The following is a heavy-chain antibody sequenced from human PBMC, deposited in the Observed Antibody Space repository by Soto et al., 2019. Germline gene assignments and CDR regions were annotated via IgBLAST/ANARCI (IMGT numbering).Heavy chain of an antibody. D-gene: IGHD3-10*01. CDR1: GFTFSSYG. J-gene: IGHJ6*03. CDR2: IWYDGSNK. CDR3: ARNYGSGRYYYYYYMDV. Sequence: GGSLRLSCAASGFTFSSYGMHWVRQAPGKGLEWVAVIWYDGSNKYYADSVKGRFTISRDNSKNTLYLQMNSLRAEDTAVYYCARNYGSGRYYYYYYMDVWGKGTTVTSP. V-gene: IGHV3-33*01.